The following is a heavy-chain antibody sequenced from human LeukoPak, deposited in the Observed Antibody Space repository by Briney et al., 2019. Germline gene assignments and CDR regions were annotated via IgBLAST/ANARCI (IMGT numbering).Heavy chain of an antibody. J-gene: IGHJ5*02. D-gene: IGHD4-23*01. CDR3: ARSLGVTKTLRNWFDP. CDR1: GGSISSYY. CDR2: IYYSGST. V-gene: IGHV4-59*01. Sequence: EASETLSLTCTVSGGSISSYYWSWIRQPPGKGLEWIGYIYYSGSTNYNPSLKSRVTISVDTSKNQFSLKLSSVTAADTAVYYCARSLGVTKTLRNWFDPWGQGTLVTVSS.